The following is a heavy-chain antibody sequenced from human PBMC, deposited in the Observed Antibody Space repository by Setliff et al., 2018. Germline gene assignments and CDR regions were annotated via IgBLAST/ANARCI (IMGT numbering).Heavy chain of an antibody. D-gene: IGHD6-19*01. CDR3: AREGSIGWSQYFHH. V-gene: IGHV3-30*03. CDR2: ISYDGSKI. Sequence: HPGGSLRLSCAASGFTLRNSGMHWVRQAPGRGLEWVTFISYDGSKIYYAESVKGRFTISRDISTNTLFLEIDSLRSEDTGLYYCAREGSIGWSQYFHHWGQGTPVNRL. CDR1: GFTLRNSG. J-gene: IGHJ1*01.